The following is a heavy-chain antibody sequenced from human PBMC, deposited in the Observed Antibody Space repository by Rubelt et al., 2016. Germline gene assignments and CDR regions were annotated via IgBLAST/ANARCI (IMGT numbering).Heavy chain of an antibody. CDR1: GFTFSSYA. CDR2: ISYDGSNK. D-gene: IGHD3-22*01. J-gene: IGHJ3*02. CDR3: ARDRHSPGVYDSSGIDALDI. V-gene: IGHV3-30*04. Sequence: DESGGGLVKPGGSLRLSCAASGFTFSSYAMHWVRQAPGKGLEWVAVISYDGSNKYYADSVKGRFTISRDNSKNTLYLQMNSLRAEDTAVYYCARDRHSPGVYDSSGIDALDIWGQGTMVTVSS.